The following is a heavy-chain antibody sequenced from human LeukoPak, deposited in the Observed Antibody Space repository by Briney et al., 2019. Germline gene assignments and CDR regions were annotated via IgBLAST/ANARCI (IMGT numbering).Heavy chain of an antibody. Sequence: SETLSLTCTVSGGSISSSSYYWGWIRQPPGKGLEWIGSIYYSGSTYYNPSLKSRVTISVDTSKNQFSLKLSSVTAADTAVYYCARRLEEDDILTGYYNPFDYWGQGTLVTVSP. CDR3: ARRLEEDDILTGYYNPFDY. D-gene: IGHD3-9*01. CDR1: GGSISSSSYY. J-gene: IGHJ4*02. V-gene: IGHV4-39*01. CDR2: IYYSGST.